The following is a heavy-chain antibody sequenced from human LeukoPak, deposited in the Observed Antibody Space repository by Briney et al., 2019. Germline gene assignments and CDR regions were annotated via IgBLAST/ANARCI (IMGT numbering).Heavy chain of an antibody. CDR2: VWSDGSNK. D-gene: IGHD5-24*01. J-gene: IGHJ6*02. CDR3: ARRGRAPMASYYGMDV. Sequence: GGSLRLSCAASGFTFTSHGMHWVRQAPGQGLEWVAVVWSDGSNKYYADSVKGRFTISRDNSKNTVYLQMNTLRAEDTAVYYCARRGRAPMASYYGMDVWGQGTTVTVSS. V-gene: IGHV3-33*01. CDR1: GFTFTSHG.